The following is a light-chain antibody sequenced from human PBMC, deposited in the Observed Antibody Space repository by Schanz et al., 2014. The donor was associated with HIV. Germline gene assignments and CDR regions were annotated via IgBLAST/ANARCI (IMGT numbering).Light chain of an antibody. CDR1: QSLLHSTGYNY. V-gene: IGKV2-28*01. CDR2: LGS. CDR3: MQSLQTPQFT. Sequence: EIVLTQTPLSSRVTVGQPASISCRSSQSLLHSTGYNYLSWYLQKPGQSPQLLIYLGSNRASGVPDRFSGSGSGTDFTLKISRVEAEDVGVYYCMQSLQTPQFTFGPGTKVDIK. J-gene: IGKJ3*01.